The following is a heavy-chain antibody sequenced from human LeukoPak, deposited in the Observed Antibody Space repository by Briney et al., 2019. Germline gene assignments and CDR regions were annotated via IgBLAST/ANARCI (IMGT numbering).Heavy chain of an antibody. Sequence: ASVKVSCKASGYTFTGYYIHRVRQAPGQGLEWMGWINPNSGGTNYAQKFQGRVTMTRDTSIGTAYMELSSLRSDDTAVFYCARSSIVVVVAATFDYWGQGTLVTVSS. V-gene: IGHV1-2*02. J-gene: IGHJ4*02. D-gene: IGHD2-15*01. CDR3: ARSSIVVVVAATFDY. CDR1: GYTFTGYY. CDR2: INPNSGGT.